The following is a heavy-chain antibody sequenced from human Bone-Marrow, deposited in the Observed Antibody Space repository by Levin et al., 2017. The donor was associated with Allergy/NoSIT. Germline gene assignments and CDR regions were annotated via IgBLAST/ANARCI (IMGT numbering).Heavy chain of an antibody. D-gene: IGHD3-9*01. CDR1: GGSISSSSYY. J-gene: IGHJ4*02. CDR3: ARRTLCRTIFCQVDY. CDR2: IYYSGST. V-gene: IGHV4-39*01. Sequence: SETLSLTCTVSGGSISSSSYYWGWIRQPPGKGLEWIGSIYYSGSTYYNPSLKSRVTISVDTSKNQFSLKLSSVTAADTAVYYCARRTLCRTIFCQVDYWGQGTLVTVSS.